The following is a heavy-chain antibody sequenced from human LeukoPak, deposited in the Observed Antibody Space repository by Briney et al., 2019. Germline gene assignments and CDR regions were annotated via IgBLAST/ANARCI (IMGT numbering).Heavy chain of an antibody. D-gene: IGHD4-4*01. Sequence: SETLSLTCAVYGGSFNNYYWSWFRQPPGKGLEWIGEVNHSGATNYSPSLKSRLTMSVDTPKSQFSLTLRSVTAADTAVYYCARESVSDKARDPDYWGQGTLVTVSS. CDR3: ARESVSDKARDPDY. J-gene: IGHJ4*02. CDR2: VNHSGAT. CDR1: GGSFNNYY. V-gene: IGHV4-34*01.